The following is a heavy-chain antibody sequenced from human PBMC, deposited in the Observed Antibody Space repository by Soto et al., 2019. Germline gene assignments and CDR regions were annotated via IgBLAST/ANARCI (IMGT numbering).Heavy chain of an antibody. D-gene: IGHD2-21*02. CDR1: GFTFSAFW. V-gene: IGHV3-7*04. CDR3: PRDLSPPGDFFYDAFDV. CDR2: IKRDGTVT. Sequence: EVQLVESGGGLVQPGESLRLSCAASGFTFSAFWMTWLRQAPGKGLEWVANIKRDGTVTHYGDSVEGRCTLSRDNAQNSLFLQLNSLRPEDTAMYYCPRDLSPPGDFFYDAFDVWGQGTVVTVSS. J-gene: IGHJ3*01.